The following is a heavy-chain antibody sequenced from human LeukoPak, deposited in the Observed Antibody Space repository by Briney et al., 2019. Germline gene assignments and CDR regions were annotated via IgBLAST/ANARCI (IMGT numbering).Heavy chain of an antibody. Sequence: GGSLRLSCAASGFTFSSYAMSWVRQAPGKGLEWVSAISGSGGSTYYADSVQGRFTISRDNSKNTLYLQMNSLRAEDTAVYYCAESGTGPHPNWFDPWGQGTLVTVAS. CDR1: GFTFSSYA. CDR3: AESGTGPHPNWFDP. J-gene: IGHJ5*02. V-gene: IGHV3-23*01. D-gene: IGHD6-13*01. CDR2: ISGSGGST.